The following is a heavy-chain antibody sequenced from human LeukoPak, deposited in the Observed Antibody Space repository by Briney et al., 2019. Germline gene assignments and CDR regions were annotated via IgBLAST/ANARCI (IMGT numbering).Heavy chain of an antibody. CDR1: GFTFSGIS. D-gene: IGHD3-3*01. J-gene: IGHJ4*02. V-gene: IGHV3-21*01. CDR2: ISPGSTYI. Sequence: PGGSLRLSCAASGFTFSGISMTWVRQAPGKGLEWVSSISPGSTYIYNADSVRGRFTIPRDNAKTTLYLQMTSLRAEDTAGYYCARVGPSAGYYFDYWGQGTLVTVSS. CDR3: ARVGPSAGYYFDY.